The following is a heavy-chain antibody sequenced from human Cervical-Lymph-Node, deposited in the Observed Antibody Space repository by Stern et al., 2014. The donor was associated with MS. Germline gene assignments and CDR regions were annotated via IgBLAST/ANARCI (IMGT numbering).Heavy chain of an antibody. CDR2: ISYSDKNK. Sequence: VQLVESGGGVVKPGGSLRLSCAVSGIDVSDYYMAWVRQAPGQGLEWISYISYSDKNKKYADSVKGRFTISRDNANNTVYLQMDSLRSEDTAFYYCARDFNWGNSGSYDAWGQGTLVTVSS. D-gene: IGHD6-19*01. CDR1: GIDVSDYY. V-gene: IGHV3-11*01. CDR3: ARDFNWGNSGSYDA. J-gene: IGHJ5*02.